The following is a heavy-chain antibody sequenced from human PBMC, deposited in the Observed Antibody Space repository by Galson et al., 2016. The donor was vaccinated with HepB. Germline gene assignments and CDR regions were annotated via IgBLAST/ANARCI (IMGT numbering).Heavy chain of an antibody. CDR3: VKSVDN. J-gene: IGHJ4*02. Sequence: SLRLSCAASGFNFSEHSIVWIRQTPEKGLEWLSYITRNHYTNYADSVRGRFTISRDNAKYSVFLEMNSLRAEDTAVYYCVKSVDNWGQGTLVTVSS. CDR2: ITRNHYT. CDR1: GFNFSEHS. V-gene: IGHV3-11*03.